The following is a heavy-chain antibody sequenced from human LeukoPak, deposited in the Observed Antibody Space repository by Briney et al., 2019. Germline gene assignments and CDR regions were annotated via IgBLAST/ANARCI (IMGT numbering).Heavy chain of an antibody. J-gene: IGHJ3*02. V-gene: IGHV1-69*13. CDR1: GGTFSSYA. D-gene: IGHD5-24*01. Sequence: ASVKVSCKASGGTFSSYAISWVRQAPGQGLEWMGGIIPIFGTANYAQKFQGRVTITADESTSTAYMELSSLRSEDTAVYYCARDRDGYNINDAFDIWGQGTMVTVSS. CDR3: ARDRDGYNINDAFDI. CDR2: IIPIFGTA.